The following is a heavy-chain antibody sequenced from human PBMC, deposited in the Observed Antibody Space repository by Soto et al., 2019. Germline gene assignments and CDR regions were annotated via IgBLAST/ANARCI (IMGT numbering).Heavy chain of an antibody. CDR3: ARVPDR. J-gene: IGHJ5*02. CDR1: GCSIRSGGYS. CDR2: IYHSGST. D-gene: IGHD2-2*01. Sequence: QLQLQASGSGLVKPSQTLSLTCAVSGCSIRSGGYSWSWLRQPPGKGLEWIGYIYHSGSTYYNPSLKSRVTISVDRAKNQFSLKLSSVTAADTAVYYGARVPDRWGQGTLVTVSS. V-gene: IGHV4-30-2*01.